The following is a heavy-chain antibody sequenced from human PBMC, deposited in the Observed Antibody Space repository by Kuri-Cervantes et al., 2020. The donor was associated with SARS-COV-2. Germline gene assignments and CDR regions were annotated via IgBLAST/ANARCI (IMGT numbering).Heavy chain of an antibody. Sequence: SQTLSLTCALYYGTLTGYQWSWIRQPPGKGLEWIGGINHRGDTYYNPSLEGRVTISVDTSKNQFSLKLSSVTAADTAVYYCARDKLQFDAFDIWGQGTMVTVSS. CDR3: ARDKLQFDAFDI. V-gene: IGHV4-34*01. J-gene: IGHJ3*02. D-gene: IGHD5-24*01. CDR2: INHRGDT. CDR1: YGTLTGYQ.